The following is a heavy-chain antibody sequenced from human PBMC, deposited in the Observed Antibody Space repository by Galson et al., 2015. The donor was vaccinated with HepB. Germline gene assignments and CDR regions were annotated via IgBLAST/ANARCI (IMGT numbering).Heavy chain of an antibody. D-gene: IGHD3-10*01. Sequence: SLRLSCAASGFTVSSNYMSWVRQAPGKGLEWVSVIYSGGSTYYADSVKGRFTISRDNSKNTLYLQMNSLRAEDTAVYYCARDPRGSGSYHDAFDIWGQGTMVTVSS. J-gene: IGHJ3*02. CDR1: GFTVSSNY. V-gene: IGHV3-66*02. CDR2: IYSGGST. CDR3: ARDPRGSGSYHDAFDI.